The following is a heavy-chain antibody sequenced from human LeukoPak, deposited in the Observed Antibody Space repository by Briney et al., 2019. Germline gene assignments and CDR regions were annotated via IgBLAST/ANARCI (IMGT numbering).Heavy chain of an antibody. CDR3: ARDPGYYGSGSYLDY. D-gene: IGHD3-10*01. V-gene: IGHV4-59*01. CDR2: IYYSGST. Sequence: SSETLSLTCTVSGGSISSYYRSWIRQPPGKGLEWIGYIYYSGSTNYNPSLKSRVTISVDTSKNQFSLKLSSVTAADTAVYYCARDPGYYGSGSYLDYWGQGTLVTVSS. CDR1: GGSISSYY. J-gene: IGHJ4*02.